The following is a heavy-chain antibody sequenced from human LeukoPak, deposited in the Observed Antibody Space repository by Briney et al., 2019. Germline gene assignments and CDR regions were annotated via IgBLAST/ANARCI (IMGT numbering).Heavy chain of an antibody. Sequence: GESLQLSCKGSGYSFTSYWIGWVRQMPGKGLEWMGIIYPGDSDTRYSPSFQGQVTISADKSISTAYLQWSSLKASDTAMYYCARQSGGYDFWSGYWGQYYFDYWGQGTLVTVSS. V-gene: IGHV5-51*01. J-gene: IGHJ4*02. CDR2: IYPGDSDT. D-gene: IGHD3-3*01. CDR3: ARQSGGYDFWSGYWGQYYFDY. CDR1: GYSFTSYW.